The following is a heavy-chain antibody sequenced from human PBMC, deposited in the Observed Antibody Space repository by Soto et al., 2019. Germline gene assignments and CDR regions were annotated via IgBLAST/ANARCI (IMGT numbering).Heavy chain of an antibody. V-gene: IGHV3-9*01. CDR3: AKDQMASGGYDQRPHYFDY. CDR2: ISWNSGSI. Sequence: HPWGSLRLSCAASGFTFDDYAMHWVRQAPGKGLEWVSGISWNSGSIGYADSVKGRFTISRDNAKNSLYLQMNSLRAEDTALYYCAKDQMASGGYDQRPHYFDYWGQGTLVTVSX. D-gene: IGHD5-12*01. CDR1: GFTFDDYA. J-gene: IGHJ4*02.